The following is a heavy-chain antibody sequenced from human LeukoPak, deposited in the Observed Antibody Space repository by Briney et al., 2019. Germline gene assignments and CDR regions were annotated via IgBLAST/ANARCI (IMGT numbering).Heavy chain of an antibody. J-gene: IGHJ4*02. Sequence: GGSLRLSRAASGFTFSSYAMHWVRQAPGKGLEWVAVISYDGSNKYYADSVKGRFTISRDNSKNTLYLQMNSLRAEDTAVYYCASLTVGATGFDYWGQGTLVTVSS. CDR3: ASLTVGATGFDY. V-gene: IGHV3-30*04. CDR2: ISYDGSNK. CDR1: GFTFSSYA. D-gene: IGHD1-26*01.